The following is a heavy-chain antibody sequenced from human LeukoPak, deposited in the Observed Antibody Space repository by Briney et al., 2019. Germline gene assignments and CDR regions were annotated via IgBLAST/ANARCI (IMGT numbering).Heavy chain of an antibody. D-gene: IGHD3-22*01. V-gene: IGHV3-30*04. CDR3: ARVLRYDNSGHDSFDI. CDR1: GFTFSSYP. CDR2: ISYDGSNK. J-gene: IGHJ3*02. Sequence: PGGSLRLSCAASGFTFSSYPVHWVRQAPGKGLEWVTLISYDGSNKYYADSVKGRFTISRDNSKNTLYLQMNSLRAEDTAVYYCARVLRYDNSGHDSFDIWGQGTMVTVSS.